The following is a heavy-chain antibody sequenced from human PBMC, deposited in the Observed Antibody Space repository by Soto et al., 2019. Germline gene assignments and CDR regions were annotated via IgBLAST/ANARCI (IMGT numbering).Heavy chain of an antibody. CDR1: GYTFTGIG. Sequence: QVQLVQSGAEVKKPGASVKVSCKAAGYTFTGIGFSWVRQAPGQGLEWMGWISGYNDKTDYAQKFQGRVTVTKDTSTSTASLGLSRRGTDETAVYYCARAASTAVSIVDYWGQGTLVSVSS. D-gene: IGHD3-16*02. V-gene: IGHV1-18*04. CDR3: ARAASTAVSIVDY. CDR2: ISGYNDKT. J-gene: IGHJ4*02.